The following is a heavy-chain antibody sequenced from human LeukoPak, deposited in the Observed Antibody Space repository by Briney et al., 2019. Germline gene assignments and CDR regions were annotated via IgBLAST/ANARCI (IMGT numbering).Heavy chain of an antibody. J-gene: IGHJ5*02. CDR1: GYSFTSYW. CDR3: ARHLGQWLVRNNWFDP. Sequence: GESLKISCKGSGYSFTSYWIGWVRQMPGKGLEWMGIIYPGDSDTRYSPSFQGQVTISADKSISTAYLQWSSLKASDTAMYYCARHLGQWLVRNNWFDPWGQGTLVTVSS. CDR2: IYPGDSDT. D-gene: IGHD6-19*01. V-gene: IGHV5-51*01.